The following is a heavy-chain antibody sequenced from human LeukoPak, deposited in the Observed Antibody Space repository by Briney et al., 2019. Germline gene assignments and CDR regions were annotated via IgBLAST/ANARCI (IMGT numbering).Heavy chain of an antibody. V-gene: IGHV5-51*01. D-gene: IGHD3-16*01. J-gene: IGHJ3*02. CDR2: IYPGDSDT. CDR1: GSSFTSYW. Sequence: GASLKISCKGSGSSFTSYWIGWVRPMPGKGLEWMGIIYPGDSDTRYSPSFQGQVTISADKSISTAYLQWSSLKASDTAMYYCAREAYSKIPVGAFDIWGQGTMVTVSS. CDR3: AREAYSKIPVGAFDI.